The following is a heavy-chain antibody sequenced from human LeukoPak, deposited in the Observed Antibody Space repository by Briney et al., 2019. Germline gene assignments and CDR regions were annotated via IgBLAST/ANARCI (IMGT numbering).Heavy chain of an antibody. V-gene: IGHV3-23*01. J-gene: IGHJ1*01. D-gene: IGHD1-26*01. Sequence: GGSLRLSCAASGFTFTSYSMNWVRQAPGKGLEWVSAISGSGVTTHYAGSVKGRFSISRDNSKNTLYLQMNSLRAEDTALYYCAKKVVVGATSPYSDFQDWGQGTLVTVSS. CDR1: GFTFTSYS. CDR3: AKKVVVGATSPYSDFQD. CDR2: ISGSGVTT.